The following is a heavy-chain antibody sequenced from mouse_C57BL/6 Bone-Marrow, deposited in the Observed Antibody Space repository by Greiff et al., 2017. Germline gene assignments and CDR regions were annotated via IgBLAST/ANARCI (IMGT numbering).Heavy chain of an antibody. D-gene: IGHD2-3*01. V-gene: IGHV14-4*01. CDR1: GFNIKDDY. J-gene: IGHJ3*01. Sequence: VQLQQSGAELVRPGASVKLSCTASGFNIKDDYMHWVKQRPEQGLEWIGWIDPENGDTEYASKFQGKATITADSSSNTAYLQLSSLPSEDTAVYYCTTDDGYFSWFAYWGQGTLVTVSA. CDR3: TTDDGYFSWFAY. CDR2: IDPENGDT.